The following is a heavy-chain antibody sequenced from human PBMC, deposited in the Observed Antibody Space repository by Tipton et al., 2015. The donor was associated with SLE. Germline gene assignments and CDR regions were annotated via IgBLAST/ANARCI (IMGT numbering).Heavy chain of an antibody. CDR1: GFTFSSYW. D-gene: IGHD6-19*01. CDR2: IKQDGSEK. J-gene: IGHJ6*02. CDR3: ARRIEAVPGASGWGYGMDV. Sequence: SLRLSCAASGFTFSSYWMSWVRQAPGKGLQWVANIKQDGSEKYYVDSVKGRFTISRDNAKNSLYLQMNSLRAEDTAVFYCARRIEAVPGASGWGYGMDVWGHGATVTVSS. V-gene: IGHV3-7*01.